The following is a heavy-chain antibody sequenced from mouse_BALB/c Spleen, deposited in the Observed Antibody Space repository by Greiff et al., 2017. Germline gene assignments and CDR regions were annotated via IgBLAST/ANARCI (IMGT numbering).Heavy chain of an antibody. J-gene: IGHJ2*01. V-gene: IGHV14-4*02. CDR3: PITTATYYFDY. CDR2: IDPENGDT. Sequence: DVQLVESGAELVRSGASVKLSCTASGFNIKDYYMHWVKQRPEQGLEWIGWIDPENGDTEYAPKFQGKATMTADTSSNTAYLQLSSLTSEDTAVYYCPITTATYYFDYWGQGTTLTVSS. D-gene: IGHD1-2*01. CDR1: GFNIKDYY.